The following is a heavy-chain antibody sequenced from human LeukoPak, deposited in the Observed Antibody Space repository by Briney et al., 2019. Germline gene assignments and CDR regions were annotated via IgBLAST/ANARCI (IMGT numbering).Heavy chain of an antibody. CDR3: ARADGYFGGFDY. CDR2: ISYDGSNK. CDR1: GFTFSSYW. D-gene: IGHD5-24*01. V-gene: IGHV3-30*03. J-gene: IGHJ4*02. Sequence: GGSLRLSCAASGFTFSSYWMSWVRQAPGKGLEWVAVISYDGSNKYYADSVKGRFTISRDNSKNTLYLQMNSLRAEDTAVYYCARADGYFGGFDYWGQGTLVTVSS.